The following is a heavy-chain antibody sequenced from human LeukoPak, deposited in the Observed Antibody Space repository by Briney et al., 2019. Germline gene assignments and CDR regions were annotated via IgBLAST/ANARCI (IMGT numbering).Heavy chain of an antibody. V-gene: IGHV4-59*12. D-gene: IGHD2-2*01. CDR3: ARYRRGAVVVPGADWYFDL. Sequence: SETLSLTCTVSDDSITIYYWTWIRQPPGKGLEWIGYIDHTGSTNYNPSLNSRVTISRDTSKNHFSLELSSVTAADTAVYYCARYRRGAVVVPGADWYFDLWGRGTLVTVSS. J-gene: IGHJ2*01. CDR2: IDHTGST. CDR1: DDSITIYY.